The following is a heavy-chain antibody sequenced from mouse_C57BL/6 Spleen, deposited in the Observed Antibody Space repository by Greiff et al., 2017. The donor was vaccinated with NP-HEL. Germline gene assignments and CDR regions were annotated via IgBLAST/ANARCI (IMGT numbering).Heavy chain of an antibody. J-gene: IGHJ2*01. V-gene: IGHV6-3*01. D-gene: IGHD4-1*01. CDR1: GFTFSNYW. Sequence: EVQGVESGGGLVQPGGSMKLSCVASGFTFSNYWMNWVRQSPEKGLEWVAQIRLKSDNYATHYAESVKGRFTISRDDSKSSVYLQMNNLRAEDTGIYYCTGPGRHFDYWGQGTTLTVSS. CDR2: IRLKSDNYAT. CDR3: TGPGRHFDY.